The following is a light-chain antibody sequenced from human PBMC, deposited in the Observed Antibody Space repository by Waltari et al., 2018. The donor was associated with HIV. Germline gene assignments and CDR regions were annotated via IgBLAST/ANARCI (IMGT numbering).Light chain of an antibody. J-gene: IGKJ4*01. V-gene: IGKV3-20*01. CDR2: GAS. CDR3: QHFGSSHLT. Sequence: EIVLTQSPGTLSLSPGERGTLSCRASQSVSSSYLAWYQQKPGQAPRLLIYGASSRATGIPDRFSGSGSGTDFTLSISGLEPEDFAMYYCQHFGSSHLTFGGGTKVEIK. CDR1: QSVSSSY.